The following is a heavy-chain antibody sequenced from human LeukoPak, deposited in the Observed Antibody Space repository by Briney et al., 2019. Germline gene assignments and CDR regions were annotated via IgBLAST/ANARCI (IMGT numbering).Heavy chain of an antibody. CDR1: GYTFTGYY. D-gene: IGHD6-19*01. V-gene: IGHV1-2*02. Sequence: ASVKVSCKASGYTFTGYYMHWVRQAPGQGLEWMGWINPNSGGTNYAQKFQGRVTMTRDTSISTAYMGLSRLRSDDTAVYYCARLALRQWLGTNRDYYYGMDVWGQGTTVTVSS. CDR2: INPNSGGT. CDR3: ARLALRQWLGTNRDYYYGMDV. J-gene: IGHJ6*02.